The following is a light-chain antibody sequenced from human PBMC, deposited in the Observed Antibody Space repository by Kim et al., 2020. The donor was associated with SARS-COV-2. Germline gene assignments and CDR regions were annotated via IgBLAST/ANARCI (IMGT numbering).Light chain of an antibody. J-gene: IGKJ2*01. Sequence: AIQMTQSPSSFSASTGDRVAITCRASPGMSTFLAWYQQKPGKAPELLIYSASALQGGVPSRFSASGSGTDFTLIISSLQSEDFATYYCQQYYAYPYTFGQGTKLEI. CDR1: PGMSTF. CDR3: QQYYAYPYT. CDR2: SAS. V-gene: IGKV1-8*01.